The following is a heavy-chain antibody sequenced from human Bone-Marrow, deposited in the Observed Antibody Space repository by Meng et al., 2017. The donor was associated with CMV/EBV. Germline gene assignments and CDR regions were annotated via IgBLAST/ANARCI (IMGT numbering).Heavy chain of an antibody. CDR1: GFTLSSYG. V-gene: IGHV3-23*01. CDR2: ISGSGGST. J-gene: IGHJ4*02. D-gene: IGHD6-6*01. CDR3: AKDQTRIAARGYFDY. Sequence: GSLRLPRATSGFTLSSYGMHWVRQAPGKGLEWVAVISGSGGSTYYADSVKGRFTISRDNSKNTLYLQMNSLRAEDTAVYYCAKDQTRIAARGYFDYWGPGTLVTVSS.